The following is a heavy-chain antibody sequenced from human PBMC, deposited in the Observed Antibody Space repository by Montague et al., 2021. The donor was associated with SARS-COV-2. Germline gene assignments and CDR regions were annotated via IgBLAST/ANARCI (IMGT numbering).Heavy chain of an antibody. CDR3: ARDDIVLQGVTKGMDV. CDR2: MYYSGST. V-gene: IGHV4-39*07. Sequence: SETLSLTCTVFCGSIRSRNYYGDGIRQPPVKGLEWIGNMYYSGSTYYNPSLKSRVTISIDTSKNQFSLKLSSVTAADTAVYYCARDDIVLQGVTKGMDVWGQGTTVNVSS. D-gene: IGHD3-10*01. CDR1: CGSIRSRNYY. J-gene: IGHJ6*02.